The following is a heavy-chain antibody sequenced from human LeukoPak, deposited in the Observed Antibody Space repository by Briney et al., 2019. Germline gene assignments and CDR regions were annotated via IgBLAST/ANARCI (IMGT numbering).Heavy chain of an antibody. CDR1: GFIATTNY. J-gene: IGHJ5*02. D-gene: IGHD3-22*01. Sequence: PGGSLRLSCAGSGFIATTNYMSWVRQPPGKGLEWVSVIYSSGSTSYADSVKGRFTISRDSSKNTVYLQMNSLRAEDTAVYYCANSRGIVVVIGPWFDPWGQGTLVTVSS. CDR2: IYSSGST. CDR3: ANSRGIVVVIGPWFDP. V-gene: IGHV3-53*01.